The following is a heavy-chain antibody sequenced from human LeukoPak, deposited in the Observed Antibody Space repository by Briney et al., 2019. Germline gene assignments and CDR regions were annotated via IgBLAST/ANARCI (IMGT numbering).Heavy chain of an antibody. CDR2: IYYSGST. CDR1: GGSISSYY. Sequence: SETLSLTCTVSGGSISSYYWSWIRQPPGKGLEWIGYIYYSGSTNYNPSLKSRVTISVDTSKNQFSLKLSSVTAADTAVYYCAKIRGGGYDALDIWGQGTMVTVSS. D-gene: IGHD3-10*01. V-gene: IGHV4-59*12. J-gene: IGHJ3*02. CDR3: AKIRGGGYDALDI.